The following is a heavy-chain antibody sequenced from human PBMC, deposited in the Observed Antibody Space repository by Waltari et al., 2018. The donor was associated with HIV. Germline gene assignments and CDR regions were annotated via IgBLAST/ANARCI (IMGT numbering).Heavy chain of an antibody. CDR1: GGSITSGSYY. CDR3: ARGLYILSGYYHWFSDL. Sequence: QVQLQESGPGLVKPSQTLSLTCTVSGGSITSGSYYWIWIRQPAGKGLEWIGRVYLRGSSNYNPSLRSRVTRSLDTSKNQFSLKLSSVTGSDTAVYYCARGLYILSGYYHWFSDLWGRGTLVTVSS. D-gene: IGHD3-9*01. CDR2: VYLRGSS. J-gene: IGHJ2*01. V-gene: IGHV4-61*02.